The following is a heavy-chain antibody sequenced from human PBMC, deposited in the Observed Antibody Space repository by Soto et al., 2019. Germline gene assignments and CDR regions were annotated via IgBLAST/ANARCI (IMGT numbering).Heavy chain of an antibody. CDR2: TTGNGEST. V-gene: IGHV3-23*01. CDR3: AKDSNNGRLLIRYFDL. CDR1: GFTFSSYA. J-gene: IGHJ2*01. Sequence: DVQLLESGGGLVHPGGSLRLSCEASGFTFSSYALSWVRQAPGKGLEWVSGTTGNGESTYYADSVRGRFTISRDNAKNTLSLQMNSLTVEDTAVYYCAKDSNNGRLLIRYFDLWGRGTLVTVSS. D-gene: IGHD2-8*01.